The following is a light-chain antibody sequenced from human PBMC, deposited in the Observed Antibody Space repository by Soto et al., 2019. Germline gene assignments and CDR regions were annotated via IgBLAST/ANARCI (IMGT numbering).Light chain of an antibody. CDR3: QQLFTYPPT. Sequence: DIQMTQSPSSLSASVGDRVTITCQASQNINNYLNWYQQKPGRAPKLLIYDASNLEAGVPSRFRGSGSGTDFTFTVSSLQPEDLATYYCQQLFTYPPTFGPGTKVDIK. CDR2: DAS. CDR1: QNINNY. J-gene: IGKJ3*01. V-gene: IGKV1-33*01.